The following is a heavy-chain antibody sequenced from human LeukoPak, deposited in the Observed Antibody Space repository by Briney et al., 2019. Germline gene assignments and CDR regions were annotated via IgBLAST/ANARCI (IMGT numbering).Heavy chain of an antibody. CDR3: ARFRYIGSDLEVFDS. D-gene: IGHD5-12*01. CDR1: GFTFNYW. J-gene: IGHJ4*02. CDR2: MNQDGSHK. Sequence: GGSLRLSCAASGFTFNYWFSWVRQAPGKGLEWVANMNQDGSHKYSVDSVKGRFAISRDNARNSLYLQMNGLRAEDTAVYYCARFRYIGSDLEVFDSWGQGTLVTVSS. V-gene: IGHV3-7*01.